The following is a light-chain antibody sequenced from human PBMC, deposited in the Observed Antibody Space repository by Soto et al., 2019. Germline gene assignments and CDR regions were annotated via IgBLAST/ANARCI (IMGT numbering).Light chain of an antibody. CDR1: QNILYSSNNKNY. V-gene: IGKV4-1*01. CDR2: WAS. CDR3: QQYYGSSGT. J-gene: IGKJ1*01. Sequence: DIVMTQSPDSLAVSLGERATINCKSSQNILYSSNNKNYLAWYQQKPGQPPKLLICWASTRESGVPDRFSGSGSGTDFTLTISSLQAEDVAVYYCQQYYGSSGTFGQGTKVEIK.